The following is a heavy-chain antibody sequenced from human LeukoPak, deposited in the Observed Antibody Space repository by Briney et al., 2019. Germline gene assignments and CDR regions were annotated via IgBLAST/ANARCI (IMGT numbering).Heavy chain of an antibody. CDR3: ARSSEGYSSGWYGD. CDR2: IYYSGST. V-gene: IGHV4-59*08. D-gene: IGHD6-19*01. CDR1: GSSISSYY. Sequence: SETLSLTCTVSGSSISSYYWSWIRQPPGKGLEWIGYIYYSGSTNYNPSLKSRVTISLDTSKNQFSLKLSSVTAADTAVYYCARSSEGYSSGWYGDWGQGTLVTVSS. J-gene: IGHJ4*02.